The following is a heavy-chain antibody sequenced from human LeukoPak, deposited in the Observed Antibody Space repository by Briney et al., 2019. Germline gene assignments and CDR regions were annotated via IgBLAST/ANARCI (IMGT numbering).Heavy chain of an antibody. CDR2: IYYSGST. V-gene: IGHV4-28*01. CDR1: GYSISSSNW. J-gene: IGHJ4*02. Sequence: SDTLSLTCAVSGYSISSSNWWGWIRQPPGKGLEWIGYIYYSGSTYYNPSLKSRVTISVDTSKNHFSLKLSSVTAADTAVYYCARQRDYYDTSGYDYFDNWGQGTLVTVSS. D-gene: IGHD3-22*01. CDR3: ARQRDYYDTSGYDYFDN.